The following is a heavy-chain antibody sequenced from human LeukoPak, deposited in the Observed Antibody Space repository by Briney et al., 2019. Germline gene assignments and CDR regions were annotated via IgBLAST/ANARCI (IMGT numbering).Heavy chain of an antibody. CDR2: ISSNGGST. V-gene: IGHV3-64*01. D-gene: IGHD6-6*01. CDR1: GFTFSSYA. Sequence: GGSLRPSCAASGFTFSSYAMHWVRQAPGKGLEYVSAISSNGGSTYYANSVKGRFTISRDNSKNTLYLQMGSLRAADMAVYYCARDRAARGYYYYYMDVWGKGTTVTVSS. J-gene: IGHJ6*03. CDR3: ARDRAARGYYYYYMDV.